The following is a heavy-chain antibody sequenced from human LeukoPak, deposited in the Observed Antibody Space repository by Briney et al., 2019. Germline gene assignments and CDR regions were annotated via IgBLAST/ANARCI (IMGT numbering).Heavy chain of an antibody. CDR3: ARSVARGQCDP. CDR2: MNPNSGNT. J-gene: IGHJ5*02. CDR1: GYTFTSYD. Sequence: ASVKVSCKASGYTFTSYDINWLRQATGQGLEWMGWMNPNSGNTGYAQKFQGRVTITRNTSISTAYMELSSLRSEDTAVYYCARSVARGQCDPWGQGTLVTVSS. D-gene: IGHD6-19*01. V-gene: IGHV1-8*03.